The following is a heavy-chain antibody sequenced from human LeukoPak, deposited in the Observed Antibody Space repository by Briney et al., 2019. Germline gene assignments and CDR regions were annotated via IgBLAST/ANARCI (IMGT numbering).Heavy chain of an antibody. CDR2: IRSKAYGRTT. J-gene: IGHJ5*02. V-gene: IGHV3-49*03. Sequence: HPGGSLRLSCTASGFTFGDYAMSWFRQAPGKGLEWVGFIRSKAYGRTTEYAASVKGRFTISRDDSKSIAYLQMNSLKTEDTAVYYCTRAYTQLGFDPWGQGTLVTVSS. CDR3: TRAYTQLGFDP. D-gene: IGHD2-2*01. CDR1: GFTFGDYA.